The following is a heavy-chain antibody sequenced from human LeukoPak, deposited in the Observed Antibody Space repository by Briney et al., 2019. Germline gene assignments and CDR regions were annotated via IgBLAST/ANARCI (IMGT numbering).Heavy chain of an antibody. D-gene: IGHD3-10*01. J-gene: IGHJ4*02. CDR3: AREYYYGSGSYYSY. Sequence: SETLSLTCAVYGGSFSGYYWSWIRQPPGKGLEWIGEINYSGSTNYNPSLKSRVTISVDTSKNQSSLKLSSVTAADTAVYYCAREYYYGSGSYYSYWGQGTLVTVSS. CDR1: GGSFSGYY. V-gene: IGHV4-34*01. CDR2: INYSGST.